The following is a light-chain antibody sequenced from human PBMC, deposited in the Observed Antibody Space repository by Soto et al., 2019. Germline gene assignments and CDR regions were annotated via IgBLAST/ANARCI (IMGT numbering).Light chain of an antibody. CDR1: QSITSSH. Sequence: EIVLTQSPGTLSLSPGERATLSCRASQSITSSHLAWYQHKPGQPPRLLIYGATTRATGVPARFSGSGSGTYFTLTIRGPQSEDSALYYCQQYNDWPPEDTFGQGTKLEIK. CDR3: QQYNDWPPEDT. V-gene: IGKV3-15*01. CDR2: GAT. J-gene: IGKJ2*01.